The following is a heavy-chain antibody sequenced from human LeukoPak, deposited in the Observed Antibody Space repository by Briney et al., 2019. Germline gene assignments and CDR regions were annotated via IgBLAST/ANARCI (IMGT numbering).Heavy chain of an antibody. CDR1: GFTFSNNY. CDR2: IYSDGTT. D-gene: IGHD3-3*01. Sequence: PGGSLRLSCAASGFTFSNNYMSWVRQAPGKKLEWVSDIYSDGTTFYADSVKGRFTISRDNSKNTLYLQMNSLRAEDTAVYHCARYDFILISYFDLWGRGALVTVSS. CDR3: ARYDFILISYFDL. J-gene: IGHJ2*01. V-gene: IGHV3-53*01.